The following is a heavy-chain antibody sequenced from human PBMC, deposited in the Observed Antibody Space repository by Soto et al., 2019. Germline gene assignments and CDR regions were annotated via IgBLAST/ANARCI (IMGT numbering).Heavy chain of an antibody. J-gene: IGHJ5*01. Sequence: PSETLSLTCTVSGGSVSSGSYYWSWIRQPPGKGLEWIGYIYDSGSTKYNPSLKSRVTISVDTSKNQFSLKLSSVTAADTAVYYCASGVGSGWFDYWGQGTLVTVSS. CDR2: IYDSGST. D-gene: IGHD3-3*01. V-gene: IGHV4-61*01. CDR3: ASGVGSGWFDY. CDR1: GGSVSSGSYY.